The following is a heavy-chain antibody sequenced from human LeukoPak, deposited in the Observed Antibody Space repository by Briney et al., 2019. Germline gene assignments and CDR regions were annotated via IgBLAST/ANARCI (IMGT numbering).Heavy chain of an antibody. V-gene: IGHV1-69*04. D-gene: IGHD1-26*01. J-gene: IGHJ4*02. CDR1: GGTFSSYA. CDR2: IIPILGIA. CDR3: ARDVRWELPFDY. Sequence: SVKVSCKASGGTFSSYAISWVRQAPGQGLEWMGRIIPILGIANYAQKFQGRVTITADKSTSTAYMELSSLRSEDAAVYYCARDVRWELPFDYWGQGTLVTVSS.